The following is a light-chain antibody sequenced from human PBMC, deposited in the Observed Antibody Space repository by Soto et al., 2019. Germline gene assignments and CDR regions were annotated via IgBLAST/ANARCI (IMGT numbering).Light chain of an antibody. V-gene: IGKV1-39*01. Sequence: DIQMTQSPSSLSASVGDRVTITFRASQSIDSALNWYQHKPGKAPNLLIRATSSLQSGVPSRFSGSGSGTDFSLTISSLQPDDVATYYCQQSYTTPTFGQGTKVDI. CDR3: QQSYTTPT. J-gene: IGKJ1*01. CDR1: QSIDSA. CDR2: ATS.